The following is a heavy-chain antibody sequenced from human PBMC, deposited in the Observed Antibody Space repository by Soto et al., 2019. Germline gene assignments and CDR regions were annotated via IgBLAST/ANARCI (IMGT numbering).Heavy chain of an antibody. V-gene: IGHV1-69*13. J-gene: IGHJ6*02. D-gene: IGHD6-6*01. CDR1: GGTFSSYA. Sequence: GASVKVSCKASGGTFSSYAISWVRQAPGQGLEWMGGIIPIFGTANYAQKFQGRVTITADESTSTAYMELSSLRSEDTAVYYCARDQYSSSSRSYYYYGMDVWGQGTTVTVSS. CDR2: IIPIFGTA. CDR3: ARDQYSSSSRSYYYYGMDV.